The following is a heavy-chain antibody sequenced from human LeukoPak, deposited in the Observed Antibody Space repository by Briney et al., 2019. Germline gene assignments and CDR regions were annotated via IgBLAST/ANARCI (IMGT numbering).Heavy chain of an antibody. J-gene: IGHJ4*02. D-gene: IGHD4-17*01. CDR2: INHSGST. V-gene: IGHV4-34*01. Sequence: PSETLSLTCAVYGGSFSGYYWSWIRQPPGKGLEWIGEINHSGSTNYNPSLKSRVTISVDTSKNQFSLKLSSVTAADTAVYYCARYESGDYGYWGQGTLVTVSS. CDR3: ARYESGDYGY. CDR1: GGSFSGYY.